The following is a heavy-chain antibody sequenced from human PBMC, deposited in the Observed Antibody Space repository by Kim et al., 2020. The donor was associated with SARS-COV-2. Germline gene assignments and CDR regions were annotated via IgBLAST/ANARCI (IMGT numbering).Heavy chain of an antibody. Sequence: FRGRVTITADESTSTAYMELSSLRSEDTAVYYCARGRSGYDILTGNWFDPWGQGTLVTVSS. V-gene: IGHV1-69*01. J-gene: IGHJ5*02. D-gene: IGHD3-9*01. CDR3: ARGRSGYDILTGNWFDP.